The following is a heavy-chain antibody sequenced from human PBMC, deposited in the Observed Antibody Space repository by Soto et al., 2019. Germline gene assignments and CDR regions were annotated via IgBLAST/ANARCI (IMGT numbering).Heavy chain of an antibody. V-gene: IGHV1-69*01. J-gene: IGHJ6*02. CDR2: IIPLFGTT. Sequence: QVQLVQSGTEVKKPGSSAKVSCKASGGTFSNYVISWVRQAPGQALEWMGGIIPLFGTTDYAKKFQGRIAITADESTTTVYMDWSSLRFEDTAVYVCEIDGGSGELSVFWGPGTTVIVSS. CDR1: GGTFSNYV. D-gene: IGHD3-10*01. CDR3: EIDGGSGELSVF.